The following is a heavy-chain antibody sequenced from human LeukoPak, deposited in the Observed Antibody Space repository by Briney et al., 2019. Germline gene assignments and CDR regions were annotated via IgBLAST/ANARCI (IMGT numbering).Heavy chain of an antibody. CDR3: ARVAELADFDY. Sequence: PSETLSLTCAVYGGSFSGYYWSWIRQPPGKGLEWIGEINHSGSTNYNPSLKSRVTISVDTSKNQFSLKLSSVTAADTAAYYCARVAELADFDYWGQGTLVTVSS. CDR1: GGSFSGYY. V-gene: IGHV4-34*01. CDR2: INHSGST. D-gene: IGHD1-26*01. J-gene: IGHJ4*02.